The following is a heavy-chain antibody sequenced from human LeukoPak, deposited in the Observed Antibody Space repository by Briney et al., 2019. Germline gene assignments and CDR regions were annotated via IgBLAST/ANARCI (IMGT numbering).Heavy chain of an antibody. J-gene: IGHJ4*02. CDR1: GGSFSGYY. D-gene: IGHD3-16*02. CDR2: INHSGST. V-gene: IGHV4-34*01. CDR3: ARVKVDDYVWGSYRVFFRTSFDY. Sequence: SETLSLTCAVYGGSFSGYYWSWIRQPPGKGLEWIGEINHSGSTNYNPSLKSRVTISVDTSKNQFSLKLSSVTAADTAVYYCARVKVDDYVWGSYRVFFRTSFDYWGQGTLVTVSS.